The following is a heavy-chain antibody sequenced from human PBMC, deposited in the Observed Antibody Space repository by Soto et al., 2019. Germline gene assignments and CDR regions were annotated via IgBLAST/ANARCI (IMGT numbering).Heavy chain of an antibody. CDR3: AKPRGTTVTTDFDY. V-gene: IGHV3-30*18. D-gene: IGHD4-17*01. J-gene: IGHJ4*02. CDR2: ISYDGSKK. CDR1: GFTFSSYG. Sequence: GGSLRLSCAASGFTFSSYGMHWVRQAPGKGLEWVAVISYDGSKKNYADSVKGRFTISRDNSKNTLYLQMNSLRAEDTAVYYCAKPRGTTVTTDFDYWGQGTLVTVSS.